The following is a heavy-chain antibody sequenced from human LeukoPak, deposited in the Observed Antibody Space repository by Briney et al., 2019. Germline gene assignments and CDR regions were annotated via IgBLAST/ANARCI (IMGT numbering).Heavy chain of an antibody. Sequence: GGSLRLPCAASGFTVSSNYMSWVRQAPGKGLEWVSVIYSGGSTYYADSVKGRFTISRHNSKNTLYLQMNSLRAEDTAVYYCARRVSKRGLYSSSPGAFDIWGQGTMVTVSS. V-gene: IGHV3-53*04. J-gene: IGHJ3*02. CDR3: ARRVSKRGLYSSSPGAFDI. CDR2: IYSGGST. D-gene: IGHD6-13*01. CDR1: GFTVSSNY.